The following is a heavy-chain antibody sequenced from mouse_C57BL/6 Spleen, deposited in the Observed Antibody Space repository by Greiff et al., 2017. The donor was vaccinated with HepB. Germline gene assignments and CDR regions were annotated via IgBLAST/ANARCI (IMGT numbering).Heavy chain of an antibody. CDR1: GYTFTSYW. CDR3: ATSDSSGYDGYAMDY. CDR2: IHPSDSDT. D-gene: IGHD3-2*02. J-gene: IGHJ4*01. Sequence: VKLQQPGAELVKPGASVKVSCKASGYTFTSYWMHWVKQRPGQGLEWIGRIHPSDSDTNYNQKFKGKATLTVDKSSSTAYMQLSSLTSEDSAVYYCATSDSSGYDGYAMDYWGQGTSVTVSS. V-gene: IGHV1-74*01.